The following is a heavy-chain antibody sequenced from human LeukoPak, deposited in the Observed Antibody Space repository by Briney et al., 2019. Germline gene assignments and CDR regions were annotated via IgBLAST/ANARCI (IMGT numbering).Heavy chain of an antibody. CDR3: ARLGVFGSGSYYSDY. J-gene: IGHJ4*02. D-gene: IGHD3-10*01. Sequence: SETLSLTCTVSGGSISSSSYYWGWIRQPPGKGLGWIGSIYYSGSTYYNPSLKSRVTISVDTSKNQFSLKLSSVTAADTAVYYCARLGVFGSGSYYSDYWGQGTLVTVSS. V-gene: IGHV4-39*01. CDR1: GGSISSSSYY. CDR2: IYYSGST.